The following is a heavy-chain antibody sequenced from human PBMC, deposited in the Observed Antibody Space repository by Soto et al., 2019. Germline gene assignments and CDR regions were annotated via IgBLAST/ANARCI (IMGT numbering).Heavy chain of an antibody. J-gene: IGHJ3*02. CDR2: IYWDDEK. V-gene: IGHV2-5*02. CDR1: GFSLSDNGAG. Sequence: QITLKESGPTLVKRTQTLTLTCTFSGFSLSDNGAGVGWIRQPPGKALEWLALIYWDDEKIYRPSLKTRLTITKDTSKTQVLLTMTNMDPVDTATYYCAHRLTWDAFDIWGQGTIVTVSS. CDR3: AHRLTWDAFDI. D-gene: IGHD1-26*01.